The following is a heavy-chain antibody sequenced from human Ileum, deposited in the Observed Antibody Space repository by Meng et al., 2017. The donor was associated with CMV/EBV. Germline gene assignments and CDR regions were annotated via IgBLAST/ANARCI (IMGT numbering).Heavy chain of an antibody. Sequence: GACLLKPSESLSLTCDVYDASFSDFYWSWTRHLPGKGLELIGEIHPSGSTHYNPSLESRVSISVHMSNNQFSLKVSSVTAADTAVYYCARGQDNHKGGVHWGQGTLVTVSS. CDR1: DASFSDFY. CDR3: ARGQDNHKGGVH. CDR2: IHPSGST. D-gene: IGHD1-14*01. V-gene: IGHV4-34*01. J-gene: IGHJ4*02.